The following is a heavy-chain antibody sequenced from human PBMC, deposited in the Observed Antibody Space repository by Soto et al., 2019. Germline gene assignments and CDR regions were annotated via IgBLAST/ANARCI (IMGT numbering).Heavy chain of an antibody. J-gene: IGHJ4*02. Sequence: GGSLSLSCASSGFTFSSYAMGWVRQAPGKGLEWVSTISSGGITTYYADSVKGRFTISRDNSKNTLYLQMNSLSVEDTVVYYCAKMYRSRPRDYFDYWGQGTLVTVLS. V-gene: IGHV3-23*01. CDR1: GFTFSSYA. CDR2: ISSGGITT. D-gene: IGHD6-13*01. CDR3: AKMYRSRPRDYFDY.